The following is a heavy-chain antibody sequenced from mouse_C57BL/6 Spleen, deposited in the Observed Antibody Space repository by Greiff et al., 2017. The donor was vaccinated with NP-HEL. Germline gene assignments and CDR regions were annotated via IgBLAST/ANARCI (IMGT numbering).Heavy chain of an antibody. CDR3: ARPDYYGSSSLDY. CDR1: GYTFTSYW. V-gene: IGHV1-64*01. J-gene: IGHJ2*01. D-gene: IGHD1-1*01. CDR2: IHPNSGNT. Sequence: QVQLQQPGAELVKPGASVKLSCKASGYTFTSYWMHWVKQRPGQGLEWIGMIHPNSGNTKYNEKFKGKATLTADTSSSTAYMQLSSLTSEDSAVYYCARPDYYGSSSLDYWGQGTTLTVSS.